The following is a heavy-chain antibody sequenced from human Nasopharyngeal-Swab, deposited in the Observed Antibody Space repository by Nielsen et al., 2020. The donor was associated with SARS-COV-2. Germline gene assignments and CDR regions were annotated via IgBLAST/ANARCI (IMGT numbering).Heavy chain of an antibody. CDR3: AKSGSGSHYSSSDY. J-gene: IGHJ4*02. V-gene: IGHV3-23*01. CDR2: ISGSGDST. D-gene: IGHD1-26*01. Sequence: ESLKISCAASGFTFSSYAMTWVRQAPGKGLEWVSGISGSGDSTYCADSVTGRFTISRDNSKNTLYLQMNSLRVEDTAVYYCAKSGSGSHYSSSDYWGQGTLLIVSS. CDR1: GFTFSSYA.